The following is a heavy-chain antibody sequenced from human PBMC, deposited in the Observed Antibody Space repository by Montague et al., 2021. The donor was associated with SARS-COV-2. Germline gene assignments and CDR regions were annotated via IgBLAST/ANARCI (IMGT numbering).Heavy chain of an antibody. CDR1: VGCISSYY. CDR3: ANFRRTQLLFGTLYYGMDV. J-gene: IGHJ6*02. V-gene: IGHV4-59*01. Sequence: SETLSLTCTVSVGCISSYYWSWIGQPQVRRLQWIGYISSSGSTNYNPSLKSRVTISVDTSKNHFTLRLSSVTAADTAVYYCANFRRTQLLFGTLYYGMDVWGQGTTVTVSS. D-gene: IGHD2-2*01. CDR2: ISSSGST.